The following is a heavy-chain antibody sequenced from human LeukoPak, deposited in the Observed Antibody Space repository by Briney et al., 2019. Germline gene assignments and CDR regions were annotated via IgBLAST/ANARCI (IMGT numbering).Heavy chain of an antibody. J-gene: IGHJ4*02. Sequence: GGSLRLSCAASGFTVSSNYMSWVRQAPGKGLEWVSVIYSGGSTYYADSVKGRFTISRDNSKNTLYLQMNSLSAEDTAVYYCARVVYYYDSSGFLFDYWGQGTLVTVSS. CDR2: IYSGGST. CDR1: GFTVSSNY. CDR3: ARVVYYYDSSGFLFDY. V-gene: IGHV3-53*01. D-gene: IGHD3-22*01.